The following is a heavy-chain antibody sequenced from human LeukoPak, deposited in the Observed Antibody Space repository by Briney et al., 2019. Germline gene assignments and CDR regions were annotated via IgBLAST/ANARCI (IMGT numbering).Heavy chain of an antibody. J-gene: IGHJ4*02. CDR2: ISSSSSYI. Sequence: GGSLRLSCAASGVTFSSYSMNWVRQDPGEGLEWVSSISSSSSYIYYADSVKGRFTISRDNAKTSLYLQMNSLRAEDTAVYYCARVRGSSGYYSEYYFDYWGQGTLVTVSS. V-gene: IGHV3-21*01. CDR3: ARVRGSSGYYSEYYFDY. D-gene: IGHD3-22*01. CDR1: GVTFSSYS.